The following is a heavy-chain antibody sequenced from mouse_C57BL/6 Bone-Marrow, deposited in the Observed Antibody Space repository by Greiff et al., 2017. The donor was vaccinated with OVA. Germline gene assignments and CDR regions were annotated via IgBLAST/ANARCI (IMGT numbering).Heavy chain of an antibody. CDR1: GFSLTSYG. V-gene: IGHV2-2*01. J-gene: IGHJ4*01. Sequence: VQLQQSGPGLVQPSQSLSITCTVSGFSLTSYGVHWVRQSPGKGLEWLGVIWSGGSTDYNAAFISRLSISKDNSKSQVFFKMNSLQADDTAIYYCATRMDYWGQGTSVTVSS. CDR2: IWSGGST. CDR3: ATRMDY.